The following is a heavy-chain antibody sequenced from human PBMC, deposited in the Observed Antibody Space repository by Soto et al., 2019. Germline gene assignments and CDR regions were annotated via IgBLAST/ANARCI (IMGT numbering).Heavy chain of an antibody. CDR2: IYYSGST. CDR1: GGSISSYY. J-gene: IGHJ6*03. D-gene: IGHD3-10*01. CDR3: ARQGAFATMVREYYHMDV. Sequence: ASETLSLTCTVSGGSISSYYWSWIRQPPGKGLEWIGYIYYSGSTNYNPSLKSRVTISVDTSKNQFSLKLSSVTAADTAVYYCARQGAFATMVREYYHMDVWGKGTTVTVSS. V-gene: IGHV4-59*08.